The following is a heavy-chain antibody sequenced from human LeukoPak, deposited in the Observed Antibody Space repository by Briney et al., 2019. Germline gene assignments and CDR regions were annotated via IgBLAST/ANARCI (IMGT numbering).Heavy chain of an antibody. Sequence: GGSLRPSCAVSGFTFSSYAMTWVRQAPGKGLEGVSTIRGSDDSTYYADSVKGRFTISRDNSKNTLYLQMNSLRAEDTAIYYCAKDTGPAAGITADYWGQGTLVTVSS. CDR1: GFTFSSYA. V-gene: IGHV3-23*01. D-gene: IGHD6-13*01. CDR2: IRGSDDST. CDR3: AKDTGPAAGITADY. J-gene: IGHJ4*02.